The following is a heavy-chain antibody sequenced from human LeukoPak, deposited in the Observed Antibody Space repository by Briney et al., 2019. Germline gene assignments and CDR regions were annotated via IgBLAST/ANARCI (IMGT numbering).Heavy chain of an antibody. CDR1: GGTFSSYA. CDR3: ARGLSSGSYYRPMDV. V-gene: IGHV1-69*13. Sequence: GASVKVSCKGSGGTFSSYAISWVRQAPGRGLEWMGGIIPIFGTANYAQKFQGRVTITADESTSTAYMELSSLRSEDTAVYYCARGLSSGSYYRPMDVWGTGTTVTVSS. CDR2: IIPIFGTA. D-gene: IGHD3-10*01. J-gene: IGHJ6*03.